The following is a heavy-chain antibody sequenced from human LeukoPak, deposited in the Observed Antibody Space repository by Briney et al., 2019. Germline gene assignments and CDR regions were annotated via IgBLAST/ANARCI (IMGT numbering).Heavy chain of an antibody. V-gene: IGHV4-34*01. J-gene: IGHJ4*02. CDR1: GGSFSGYY. Sequence: SETLSLTCAVYGGSFSGYYWSWIRQPPGKGLEWIGEINHSGSTNYNPSLKTRVTISVDKSKNQFSLRLTSVTAADTAVYFCATYFFYFDFWGQGSLVTVSS. CDR2: INHSGST. CDR3: ATYFFYFDF. D-gene: IGHD2/OR15-2a*01.